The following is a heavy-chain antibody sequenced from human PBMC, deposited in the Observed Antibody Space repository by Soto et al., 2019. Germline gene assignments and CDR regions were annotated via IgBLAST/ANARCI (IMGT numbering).Heavy chain of an antibody. CDR3: TSPQGSGWYDY. D-gene: IGHD6-19*01. J-gene: IGHJ4*02. CDR1: GYSFVNHW. CDR2: INPADSDI. V-gene: IGHV5-51*01. Sequence: PGGSLKISRKASGYSFVNHWIAWVRQRPGEGLGWMAIINPADSDIRYSPSFQGQVTVSVDKSINTAYLQWSSLKASDTATYYCTSPQGSGWYDYWGQGTLVTVSS.